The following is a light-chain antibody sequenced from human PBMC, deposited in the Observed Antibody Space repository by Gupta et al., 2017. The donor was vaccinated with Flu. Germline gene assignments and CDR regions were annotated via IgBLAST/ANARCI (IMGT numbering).Light chain of an antibody. CDR2: DAS. CDR3: QQYDNLPLT. CDR1: QDISNY. J-gene: IGKJ4*01. Sequence: DIQMTQSPSSLSASVGDRVTITCQASQDISNYLNWYQQKPGKAPKLLIYDASHLETGVPSRFSGGGAGTYFTFTISSLQPEDIATYYCQQYDNLPLTFGGGTKVEIK. V-gene: IGKV1-33*01.